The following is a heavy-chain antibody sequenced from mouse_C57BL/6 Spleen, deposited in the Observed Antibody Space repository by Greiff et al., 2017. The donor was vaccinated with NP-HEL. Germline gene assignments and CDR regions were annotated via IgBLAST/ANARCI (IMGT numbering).Heavy chain of an antibody. CDR2: ISYDGSN. V-gene: IGHV3-6*01. CDR1: GYSITSGYY. D-gene: IGHD1-1*01. J-gene: IGHJ3*01. CDR3: AREDDSSYGFAY. Sequence: ESGPGLVKPSQSLSLTCSVTGYSITSGYYWNWIRQFPGNKLEWMGYISYDGSNNYNPSLKNRISITRDTSKNQFFLKLNSVTAEDTATYYCAREDDSSYGFAYWGQGTLVTVSA.